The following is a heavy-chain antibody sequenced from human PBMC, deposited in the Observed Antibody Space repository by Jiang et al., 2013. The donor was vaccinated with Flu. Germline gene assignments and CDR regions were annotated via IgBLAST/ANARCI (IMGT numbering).Heavy chain of an antibody. J-gene: IGHJ5*02. CDR2: INGGRGNT. Sequence: SGAEVKKPGASVKIACQTSGFTFSAYAIHWVRQAPGDRLEWMGWINGGRGNTQYSQNFQGRVTMTRDTSASTAYLELNSLTSGDTAIYYCTRENYFDNSARLDPWGQGTLVTV. D-gene: IGHD3-22*01. CDR1: GFTFSAYA. V-gene: IGHV1-3*01. CDR3: TRENYFDNSARLDP.